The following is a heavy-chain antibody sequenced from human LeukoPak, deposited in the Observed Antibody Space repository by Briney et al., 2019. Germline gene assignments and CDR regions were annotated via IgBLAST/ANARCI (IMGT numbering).Heavy chain of an antibody. D-gene: IGHD6-19*01. V-gene: IGHV3-23*01. J-gene: IGHJ4*02. CDR2: ISGSGGST. CDR3: ASWAGSSGWYGPFDY. CDR1: GFTFSSHA. Sequence: GGSLRLSCAASGFTFSSHAMTWVRRTPGKGREWGSCISGSGGSTYCAGSVEGRYTLSRDNSKNNVYLQMNSLRADDTAMYYCASWAGSSGWYGPFDYWGQGTLVTVSS.